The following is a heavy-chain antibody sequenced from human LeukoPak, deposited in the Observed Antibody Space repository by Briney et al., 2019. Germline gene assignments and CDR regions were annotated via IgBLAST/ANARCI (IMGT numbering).Heavy chain of an antibody. V-gene: IGHV3-23*01. D-gene: IGHD6-19*01. CDR3: AKDIRKAVAGSIFDY. CDR2: ISGSGGST. CDR1: GFTISTYW. J-gene: IGHJ4*02. Sequence: GGSLRLSCAASGFTISTYWMHWVRQAPGKGLEWVSAISGSGGSTYYADSVKGRFTISRDNSKNTLYLQMNSLRAEDTAVYYCAKDIRKAVAGSIFDYWGQGTLVTVSS.